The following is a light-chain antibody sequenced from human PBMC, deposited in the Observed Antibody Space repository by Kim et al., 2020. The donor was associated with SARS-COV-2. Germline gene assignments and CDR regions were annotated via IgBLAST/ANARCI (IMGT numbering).Light chain of an antibody. CDR2: GDN. Sequence: SSELTQDPAVSVALGQTVRITCQGDSLRQYFATWYQQKPGQAPVVVLYGDNNRPSGIPDRCSGSNPGTTALLIITGAQAEDEADYYCHSRDNSGNVFGGGTQLTVL. CDR1: SLRQYF. J-gene: IGLJ2*01. V-gene: IGLV3-19*01. CDR3: HSRDNSGNV.